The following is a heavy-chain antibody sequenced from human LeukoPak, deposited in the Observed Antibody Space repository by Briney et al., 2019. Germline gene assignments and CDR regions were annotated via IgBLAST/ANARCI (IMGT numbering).Heavy chain of an antibody. CDR1: GFTFDDYA. CDR2: ISYDGSNK. V-gene: IGHV3-30*18. Sequence: GGSLRLSCAASGFTFDDYAMHWVRQAPGKGLEWVALISYDGSNKYYADSVKGRFTISRDNSKNTLYLQMNSLRAEDTAVYYCAKVSSRLYYYYGMDVWGQGTTVTVSS. CDR3: AKVSSRLYYYYGMDV. J-gene: IGHJ6*02.